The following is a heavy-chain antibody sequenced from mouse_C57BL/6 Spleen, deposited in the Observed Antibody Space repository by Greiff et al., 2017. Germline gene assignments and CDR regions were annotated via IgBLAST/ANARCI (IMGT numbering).Heavy chain of an antibody. V-gene: IGHV5-12*01. J-gene: IGHJ2*01. CDR3: ARHEPYYTYFDD. CDR1: GFTFSDYY. CDR2: ISNGGGST. Sequence: EVKVVESGGGLVQPGGSLKLSCAASGFTFSDYYMYWVRQTPEKRLEWVAYISNGGGSTYYPDTVKGRFTISRDNAKNTLYLQMGRLKSEDTAMYYCARHEPYYTYFDDWGQGTTLTVSS. D-gene: IGHD2-12*01.